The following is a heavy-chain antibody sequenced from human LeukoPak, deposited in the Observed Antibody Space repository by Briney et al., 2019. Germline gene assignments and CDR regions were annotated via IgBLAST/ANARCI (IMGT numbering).Heavy chain of an antibody. CDR1: GGSISSGGYY. Sequence: SETLSLTCTVSGGSISSGGYYWSWIRQHPGKGLEWIGYIYYSGSTYYNPSLKSRVTISVDTSKNQFSLKLGSVTAADTAVYYCAREDYGDPIDAFDIWGQGTMVTVSS. V-gene: IGHV4-31*03. D-gene: IGHD4-17*01. CDR3: AREDYGDPIDAFDI. J-gene: IGHJ3*02. CDR2: IYYSGST.